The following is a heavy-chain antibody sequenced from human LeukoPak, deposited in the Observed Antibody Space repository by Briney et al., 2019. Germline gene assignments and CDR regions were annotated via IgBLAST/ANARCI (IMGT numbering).Heavy chain of an antibody. CDR3: ARDPTPISKVGIGGYYYYMDV. CDR1: GYTFTGYG. CDR2: ISAYNGNT. V-gene: IGHV1-18*01. J-gene: IGHJ6*03. D-gene: IGHD3-16*01. Sequence: ASVKVSCKASGYTFTGYGISWVRQAPGQGLEWMGWISAYNGNTNYAQKLQGRVTMTTDTSTSTAYMELRSLRSDDTAVYYCARDPTPISKVGIGGYYYYMDVWGKGTMVTVSS.